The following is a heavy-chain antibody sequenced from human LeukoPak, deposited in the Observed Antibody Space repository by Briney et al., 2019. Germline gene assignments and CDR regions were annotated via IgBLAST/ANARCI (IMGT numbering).Heavy chain of an antibody. V-gene: IGHV4-59*01. CDR2: IYNTGST. CDR3: ARGTRTSCFN. CDR1: GGSFSGYY. D-gene: IGHD2-2*01. Sequence: KPSETLSLTCAVYGGSFSGYYWNWIRQPPGKGLEWIGYIYNTGSTNYNPSLKSRVTILLDTSKNQFSLKLSSVTAADTAVYYCARGTRTSCFNWGQGTLVTVS. J-gene: IGHJ4*02.